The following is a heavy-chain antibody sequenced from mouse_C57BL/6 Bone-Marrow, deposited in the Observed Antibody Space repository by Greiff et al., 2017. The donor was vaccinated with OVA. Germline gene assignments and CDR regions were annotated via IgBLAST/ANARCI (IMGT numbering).Heavy chain of an antibody. CDR2: IYPGNSDT. J-gene: IGHJ2*01. V-gene: IGHV1-5*01. CDR3: TRYYYGSSQASYFDY. Sequence: VQLQQSGTVLARPGASVKMSCKTSGYTFTSYWMHWVKQRPGPGLEWIGAIYPGNSDTSYNQKFKGKAKLTAVTSASTAYMELSSLTNEDAAVYYCTRYYYGSSQASYFDYWGQGTTLTVSS. CDR1: GYTFTSYW. D-gene: IGHD1-1*01.